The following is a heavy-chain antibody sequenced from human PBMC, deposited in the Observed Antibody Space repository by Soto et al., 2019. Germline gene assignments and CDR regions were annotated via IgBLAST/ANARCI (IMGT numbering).Heavy chain of an antibody. J-gene: IGHJ4*02. V-gene: IGHV4-30-2*01. Sequence: SETLSLTCAVSGGSISSGGYSWSWIRQPPGKGLEWIGYIYHSGSTYYNPSLKSRVTISVDRSKNQFSLKLSSVTAADTAVYYCARDRNGDHYFDYWGQGTLVTISS. CDR3: ARDRNGDHYFDY. CDR1: GGSISSGGYS. D-gene: IGHD4-17*01. CDR2: IYHSGST.